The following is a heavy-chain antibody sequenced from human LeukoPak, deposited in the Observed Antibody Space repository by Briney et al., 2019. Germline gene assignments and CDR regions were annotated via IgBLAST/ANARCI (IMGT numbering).Heavy chain of an antibody. D-gene: IGHD1-26*01. CDR2: IIPIFGTA. CDR3: ARAGWKSYLVRTYYFDY. J-gene: IGHJ4*02. CDR1: GGTFSSYA. V-gene: IGHV1-69*06. Sequence: GASVKVSCKASGGTFSSYAISWVRQAPGQGLEWMGGIIPIFGTANYAQKFQGRVTITADKSTSTAYMELSSLRSEDTAVYYCARAGWKSYLVRTYYFDYWGQGTLVTVSS.